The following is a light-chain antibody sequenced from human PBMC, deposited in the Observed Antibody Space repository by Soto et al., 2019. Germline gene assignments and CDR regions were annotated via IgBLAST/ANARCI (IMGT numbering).Light chain of an antibody. CDR2: DAS. CDR3: QQFDSFPHT. V-gene: IGKV1-9*01. CDR1: QDISSH. J-gene: IGKJ3*01. Sequence: IQLTQSPSSLSASVGDRVIVTCRASQDISSHLVWYQQKPGKAPKLLIYDASTLQSGVPSRFSGSGSETDFTLTISSLRPEDFATYYCQQFDSFPHTFGPGTKVDIK.